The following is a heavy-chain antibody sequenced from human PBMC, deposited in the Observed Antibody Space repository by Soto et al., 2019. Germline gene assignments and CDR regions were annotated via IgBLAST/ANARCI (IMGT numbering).Heavy chain of an antibody. CDR1: GFTFSSYA. J-gene: IGHJ4*02. CDR2: ISYDGSSK. V-gene: IGHV3-30-3*01. Sequence: SLRLSCAASGFTFSSYAMHWVRQAPGKGLEWVAVISYDGSSKYYADSVKGRFTISRDNSKNTLFLQMNSLRAEDTAVYYCARDSRDGYSDYWGQGTLVTVSS. CDR3: ARDSRDGYSDY. D-gene: IGHD5-12*01.